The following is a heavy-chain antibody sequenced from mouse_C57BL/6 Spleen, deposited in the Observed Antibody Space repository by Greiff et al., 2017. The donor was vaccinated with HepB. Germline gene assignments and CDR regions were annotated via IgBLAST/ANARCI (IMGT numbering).Heavy chain of an antibody. D-gene: IGHD1-1*01. Sequence: EVQLQQSGGGLVKPGGSLKLSCAASGFTFSDYGMHWVRQAPEKGLEWVAYISSGSSTIYYADTVKGRFTISRDNAKNTLFLQMTSLRSEDTAMYYCAREGSSYPYFDYWGQGTTLTVSS. CDR1: GFTFSDYG. CDR3: AREGSSYPYFDY. J-gene: IGHJ2*01. V-gene: IGHV5-17*01. CDR2: ISSGSSTI.